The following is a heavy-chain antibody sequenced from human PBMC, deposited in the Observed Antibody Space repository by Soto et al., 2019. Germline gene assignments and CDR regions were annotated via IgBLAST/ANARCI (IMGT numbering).Heavy chain of an antibody. Sequence: SGGSLRLSCAASGFNFSNHWMHWVRQRPAEGLVWVSRITSDGKSKAYAESVKGRFAISRDNAKNTLYLQMNGLTAEDTAVYYCARESGDWPLNWFVPWGQGPLVTVSS. D-gene: IGHD2-21*02. CDR3: ARESGDWPLNWFVP. CDR2: ITSDGKSK. J-gene: IGHJ5*02. V-gene: IGHV3-74*01. CDR1: GFNFSNHW.